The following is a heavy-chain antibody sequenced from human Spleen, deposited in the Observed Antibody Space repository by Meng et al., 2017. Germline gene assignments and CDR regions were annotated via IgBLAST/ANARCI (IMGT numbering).Heavy chain of an antibody. CDR2: INTDASTT. CDR1: GFTFSSYN. V-gene: IGHV3-74*03. Sequence: GESLKISCAASGFTFSSYNMNWVRQTPGEGLVWVSRINTDASTTTYADSVKGRFTISRDDAKNTVYLQMKSLRAEDTAVYYCARDADWVIFDHWGQGALVTVSS. CDR3: ARDADWVIFDH. D-gene: IGHD3-9*01. J-gene: IGHJ4*02.